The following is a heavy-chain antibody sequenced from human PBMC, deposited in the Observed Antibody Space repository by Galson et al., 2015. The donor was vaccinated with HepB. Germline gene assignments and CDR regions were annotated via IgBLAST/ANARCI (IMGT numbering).Heavy chain of an antibody. D-gene: IGHD2/OR15-2a*01. Sequence: SLRLSCAASGLTLDAYDISWVRQAPGRGLQWVSAIRQNDISRHHAVPAKGRFTISRQKSTNVLILEMNSLEVEDTAIYYCARGSPTSFYHYYMDVWGKGTTVTVSS. J-gene: IGHJ6*03. CDR1: GLTLDAYD. CDR3: ARGSPTSFYHYYMDV. CDR2: IRQNDISR. V-gene: IGHV3-23*01.